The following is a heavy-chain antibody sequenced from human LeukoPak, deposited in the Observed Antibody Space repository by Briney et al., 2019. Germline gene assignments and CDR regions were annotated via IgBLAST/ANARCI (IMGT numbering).Heavy chain of an antibody. J-gene: IGHJ4*02. V-gene: IGHV5-51*01. CDR2: IYPGNSDT. CDR1: GYTFSTFW. D-gene: IGHD1-26*01. Sequence: GESLKISCKGSGYTFSTFWIGWVRQMPGKGLEWMGIIYPGNSDTRYSPSFQGQVTISADKSISTAYLQWSSLKASDTAMYYCARSVGATPDYWGQGTLVTVSS. CDR3: ARSVGATPDY.